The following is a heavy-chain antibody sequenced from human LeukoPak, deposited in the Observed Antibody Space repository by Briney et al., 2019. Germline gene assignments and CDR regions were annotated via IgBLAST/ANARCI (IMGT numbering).Heavy chain of an antibody. J-gene: IGHJ4*02. CDR2: INHSGST. CDR3: AGRRQLWDY. Sequence: SETLSLTCAVYGGSFSGYYWSWIRQPPGKGLEWIGEINHSGSTNYNPSLKSRVTISVDTSKNQFSLKLSSVTAADTAVYYCAGRRQLWDYWGQGTRVTVSS. CDR1: GGSFSGYY. D-gene: IGHD5-18*01. V-gene: IGHV4-34*01.